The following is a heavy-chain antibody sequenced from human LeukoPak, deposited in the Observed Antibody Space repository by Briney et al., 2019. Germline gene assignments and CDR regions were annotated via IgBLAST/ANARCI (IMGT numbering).Heavy chain of an antibody. CDR1: GFTFSSYG. CDR2: IWYDGSNK. V-gene: IGHV3-33*01. D-gene: IGHD3-3*01. CDR3: ARGSVFWSGYHPYYMDV. J-gene: IGHJ6*03. Sequence: GGSLRLSCAASGFTFSSYGMHWVRQAQGKGLGWVAVIWYDGSNKYYADSVKGRFTISRDNSKNTLYLQMNSLRAEDTAVYYCARGSVFWSGYHPYYMDVWGKGTTVTVSS.